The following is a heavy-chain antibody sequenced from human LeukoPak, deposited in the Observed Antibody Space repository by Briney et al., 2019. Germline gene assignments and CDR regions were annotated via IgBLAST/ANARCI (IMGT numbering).Heavy chain of an antibody. D-gene: IGHD3-22*01. J-gene: IGHJ4*02. CDR2: IYSGGST. Sequence: GGSPRLSCAASGFTVSSNYMSWVRQAPGKGLEWVSVIYSGGSTYYADSVKGRFTISRDNSKDTLYHQMNSLRAEDTAVYYCARAPYYYDSSGYYFHWGQGTLVTVSS. CDR1: GFTVSSNY. CDR3: ARAPYYYDSSGYYFH. V-gene: IGHV3-66*01.